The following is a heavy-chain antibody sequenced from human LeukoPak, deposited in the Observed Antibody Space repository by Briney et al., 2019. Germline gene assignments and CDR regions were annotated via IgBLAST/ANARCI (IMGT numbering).Heavy chain of an antibody. V-gene: IGHV3-30-3*01. D-gene: IGHD2-2*01. Sequence: GGSLRLSCAASGFTFSSYAMHWVRQAPGKGLEWVAVISYDGSNKYYADSVKGRFTISRDNSKNTLYLQMNSRRAEDTAVYYRARELLGYCSSTSCYVSYYGMDVWGQGTTVTVSS. CDR1: GFTFSSYA. CDR3: ARELLGYCSSTSCYVSYYGMDV. J-gene: IGHJ6*02. CDR2: ISYDGSNK.